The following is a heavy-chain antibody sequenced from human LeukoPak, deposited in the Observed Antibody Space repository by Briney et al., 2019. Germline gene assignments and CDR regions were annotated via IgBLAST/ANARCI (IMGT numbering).Heavy chain of an antibody. V-gene: IGHV3-74*01. CDR1: GFRFSGYW. Sequence: GGSLRLSCAASGFRFSGYWMHWVRQAPGKGLVWVSLINTDGGSTAYADSVKGRFTITRDNARNTLYLQMNSLRAEDTAVYYCARESGYTYGAWGQGTLVTVSS. J-gene: IGHJ4*02. CDR3: ARESGYTYGA. D-gene: IGHD6-13*01. CDR2: INTDGGST.